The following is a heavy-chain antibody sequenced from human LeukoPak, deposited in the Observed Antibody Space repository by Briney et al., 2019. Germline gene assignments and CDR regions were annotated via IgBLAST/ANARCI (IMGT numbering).Heavy chain of an antibody. CDR1: GYSFTDYY. D-gene: IGHD5-24*01. CDR3: AGGRGGYNVIDY. CDR2: INPKSGGI. Sequence: ASVKVPCKASGYSFTDYYMHWVRQAPGQGLEWMGWINPKSGGIIYAQQFQGRVTLTRDTSISTGYMELSSLRSDDTAIYFCAGGRGGYNVIDYWGQGTLVTVSS. J-gene: IGHJ4*02. V-gene: IGHV1-2*02.